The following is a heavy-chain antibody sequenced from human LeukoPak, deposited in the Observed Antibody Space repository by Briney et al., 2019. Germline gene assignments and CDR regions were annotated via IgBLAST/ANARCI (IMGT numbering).Heavy chain of an antibody. CDR2: MNPNSGNT. D-gene: IGHD2-15*01. CDR3: ARRYCSGGSCYGYGWFDP. J-gene: IGHJ5*02. CDR1: GYTFTSYD. Sequence: ASVKVSCKASGYTFTSYDINWVRQATGQGLEWMGWMNPNSGNTGYAQKFQGRVTMTRNTSISTAYMELSSLRSEDTAVYYCARRYCSGGSCYGYGWFDPWGQGALVTVSS. V-gene: IGHV1-8*01.